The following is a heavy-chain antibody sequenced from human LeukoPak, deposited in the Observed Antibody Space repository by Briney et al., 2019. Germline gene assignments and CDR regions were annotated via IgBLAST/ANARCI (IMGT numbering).Heavy chain of an antibody. V-gene: IGHV1-18*01. CDR3: ARDYPKDYYDSSGYLDY. CDR2: ITTFNDNT. D-gene: IGHD3-22*01. J-gene: IGHJ4*02. CDR1: GYTFTNYG. Sequence: GASVKVSCTASGYTFTNYGVSWVRQAPGQGLEWMGWITTFNDNTNYAQNLQGRVTMTTDTSTSTAYMELRSLRSDDTAVYYCARDYPKDYYDSSGYLDYWGQGTLVTVSS.